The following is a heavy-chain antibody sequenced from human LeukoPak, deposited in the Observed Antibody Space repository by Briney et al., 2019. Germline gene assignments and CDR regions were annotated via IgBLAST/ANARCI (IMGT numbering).Heavy chain of an antibody. CDR2: TYYRSESYN. J-gene: IGHJ4*02. CDR1: GDSVSNNNVA. V-gene: IGHV6-1*01. Sequence: SQTLSLTCSISGDSVSNNNVAWNWVRQSPSRTLECLGRTYYRSESYNDYAVSVKSRITITPDTSKAQVSLQLSSVSLEDTAIYFCARVQQLGQGFHYWGQGTLVTVSS. CDR3: ARVQQLGQGFHY. D-gene: IGHD6-13*01.